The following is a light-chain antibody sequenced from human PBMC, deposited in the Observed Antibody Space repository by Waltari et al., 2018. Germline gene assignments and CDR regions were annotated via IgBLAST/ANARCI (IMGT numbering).Light chain of an antibody. J-gene: IGKJ4*01. CDR1: QSVSNF. CDR3: QQRTNGLT. Sequence: EIVLTQSPATLSVSPGESATLSCRASQSVSNFLAWYQQKPGQAPRFLIYDAFNRATGIPARFSGSGSGTDFTLTISSLEPEDFAVYYCQQRTNGLTFGGGTKVEIK. CDR2: DAF. V-gene: IGKV3-11*01.